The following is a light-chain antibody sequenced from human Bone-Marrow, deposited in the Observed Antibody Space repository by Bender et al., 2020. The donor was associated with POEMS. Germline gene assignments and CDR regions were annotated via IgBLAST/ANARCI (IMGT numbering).Light chain of an antibody. CDR1: SSNIGAHA. V-gene: IGLV1-44*01. J-gene: IGLJ3*02. CDR2: SSH. CDR3: AVWDDSRNGWV. Sequence: QSVLTQPPSASGTPGQRVTISCSGGSSNIGAHAVNWYQHLPGTAPKLLIFSSHRRPSEVPDRFAGSRSGTSASLAISGLQSEDEADDECAVWDDSRNGWVFGGGTKLTVL.